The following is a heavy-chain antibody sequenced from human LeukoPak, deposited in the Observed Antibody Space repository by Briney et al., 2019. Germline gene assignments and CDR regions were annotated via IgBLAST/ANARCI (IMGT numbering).Heavy chain of an antibody. D-gene: IGHD3-10*01. Sequence: KSGGSLRLSCAASGFTFSSYSMNWVRQAPGKGLEWVSYISSSSSTIYYADSVKGRFTISRDNAKNSLYLQMNSLRAEDTAVYYCARFGGNYYYYYYMDVWGKGTTVTVSS. CDR2: ISSSSSTI. J-gene: IGHJ6*03. CDR3: ARFGGNYYYYYYMDV. V-gene: IGHV3-48*01. CDR1: GFTFSSYS.